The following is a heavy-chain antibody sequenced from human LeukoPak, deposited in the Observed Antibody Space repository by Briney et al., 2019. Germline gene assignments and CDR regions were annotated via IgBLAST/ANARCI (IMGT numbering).Heavy chain of an antibody. CDR3: ARAPYYYYGMDV. CDR2: IYYSGST. Sequence: ETLSLTCTVSGGSISSYYWSWIRQPPGKGLEWIGYIYYSGSTNYNPSLKSRVTISVDTSKNQFSLKLSSVTAADTAVYYCARAPYYYYGMDVWGQGTTVTVSS. J-gene: IGHJ6*02. CDR1: GGSISSYY. V-gene: IGHV4-59*01.